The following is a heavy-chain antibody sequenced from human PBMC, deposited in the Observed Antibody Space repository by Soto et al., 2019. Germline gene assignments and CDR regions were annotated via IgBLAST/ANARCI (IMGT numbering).Heavy chain of an antibody. D-gene: IGHD3-3*01. J-gene: IGHJ6*03. CDR2: INAGNGNT. CDR3: AGDGGVEPYRFWWGSPPPYYYYYMDV. CDR1: GYTFTSYA. Sequence: QVQLVQSGAEVKKPGASVKVSCKASGYTFTSYAMHWVRQAPGQRLEWMGWINAGNGNTKYSQKFQGRVTITRDTSVSTIYIGVRRLRSEVTAVEFCAGDGGVEPYRFWWGSPPPYYYYYMDVWGKGTTVTVSS. V-gene: IGHV1-3*01.